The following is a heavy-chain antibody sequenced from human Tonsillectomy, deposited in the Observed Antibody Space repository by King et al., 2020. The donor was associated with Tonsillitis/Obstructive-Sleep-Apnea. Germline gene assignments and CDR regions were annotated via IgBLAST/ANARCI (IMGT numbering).Heavy chain of an antibody. J-gene: IGHJ4*02. D-gene: IGHD2-2*02. CDR2: INSDGSKT. CDR1: GFTFSSYW. Sequence: DVQLVESGGGVVQPGGSLRLSCAASGFTFSSYWMHWGRQAPGKGLGWVSHINSDGSKTTYADSVKGRFTISRDNSKNTLYLQMNSLRAEDTAVYYCARGLGHCTSTSCCTGYWGQGTLVTVSS. V-gene: IGHV3-74*01. CDR3: ARGLGHCTSTSCCTGY.